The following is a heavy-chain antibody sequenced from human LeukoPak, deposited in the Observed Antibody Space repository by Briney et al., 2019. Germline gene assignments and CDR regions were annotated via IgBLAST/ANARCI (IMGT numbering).Heavy chain of an antibody. J-gene: IGHJ5*02. V-gene: IGHV4-39*07. CDR2: VFYSGST. CDR3: ARALDIVVEFDP. CDR1: GDSISISSYY. D-gene: IGHD2-2*03. Sequence: SETLSLTCTVSGDSISISSYYWGWIRQPPGKGLEWIGNVFYSGSTYYNPSLKSRVTISVDTSKNQFSLKLSSVTAADTAVYYCARALDIVVEFDPWGQGTLVTVSS.